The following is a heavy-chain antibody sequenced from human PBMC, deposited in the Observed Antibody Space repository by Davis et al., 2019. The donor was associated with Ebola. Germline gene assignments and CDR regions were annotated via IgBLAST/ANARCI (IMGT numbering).Heavy chain of an antibody. V-gene: IGHV1-69*13. Sequence: SVQVSCKASGGTFSSYAISWVRQAPGQGLEWMGGIIPIFGTANYAQKFQGRVTITAGESTSTAYMELSSLRSEDTAVYYCARDRDYYDSSGYNDAFDIWGQGTMVTVSS. CDR2: IIPIFGTA. CDR3: ARDRDYYDSSGYNDAFDI. CDR1: GGTFSSYA. J-gene: IGHJ3*02. D-gene: IGHD3-22*01.